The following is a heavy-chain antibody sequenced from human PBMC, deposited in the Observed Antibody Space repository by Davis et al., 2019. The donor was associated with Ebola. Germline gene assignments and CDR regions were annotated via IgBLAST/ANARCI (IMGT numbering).Heavy chain of an antibody. CDR2: ISGSGGST. CDR3: AKGTIFGVVVY. Sequence: GESLKISCAASGFTVSSNYMSWVRQAPGKGLEWVSAISGSGGSTYYADSVKGRFTISRDNSKNTLYLQMNSLRAEDTAVYYCAKGTIFGVVVYWGQGTLVTVSS. J-gene: IGHJ4*02. V-gene: IGHV3-23*01. D-gene: IGHD3-3*01. CDR1: GFTVSSNY.